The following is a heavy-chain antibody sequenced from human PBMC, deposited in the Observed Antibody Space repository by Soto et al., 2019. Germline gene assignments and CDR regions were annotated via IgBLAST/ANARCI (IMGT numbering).Heavy chain of an antibody. CDR1: RGSISSTSDY. J-gene: IGHJ4*02. CDR2: IYNTGRT. Sequence: QLQLQESGPGLVKPSETLSLTCTVSRGSISSTSDYWGWIRQAPGKGLEWIGTIYNTGRTFYTPCLKRRIPMPVATSKNQFSLRRSSVTAADTAIYYCVGPRGYTYFDYWGQGALVTVSS. D-gene: IGHD3-22*01. CDR3: VGPRGYTYFDY. V-gene: IGHV4-39*01.